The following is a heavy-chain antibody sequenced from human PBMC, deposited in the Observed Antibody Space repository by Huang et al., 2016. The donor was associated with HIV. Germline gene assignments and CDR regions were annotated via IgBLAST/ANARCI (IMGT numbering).Heavy chain of an antibody. CDR2: IYWDDDK. CDR1: GFSLSTSGVG. J-gene: IGHJ5*02. CDR3: AHSITMIVVVNDNWFDP. V-gene: IGHV2-5*02. Sequence: QITLKEFGPTLVKPTQTLTLTCTFSGFSLSTSGVGVGWIRQPPGKALEWRALIYWDDDKRYSPSLKSRLTITKDTSKNQVVLTMTNMDPVDTATYYCAHSITMIVVVNDNWFDPWGQGTLVTVSS. D-gene: IGHD3-22*01.